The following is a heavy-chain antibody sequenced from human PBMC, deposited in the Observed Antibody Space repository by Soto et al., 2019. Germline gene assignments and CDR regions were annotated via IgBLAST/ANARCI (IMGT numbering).Heavy chain of an antibody. CDR1: GYSFTSYW. V-gene: IGHV5-51*01. Sequence: GESLKISCKGSGYSFTSYWIGWVRQMPGKGLEWMGIIYPGDSDTRYSPSFQGQVTISADKSISTAYLQWSSLKASDTAMYYVARERYNWNYPNRPRSNWFDPWGQGTLVTVSS. J-gene: IGHJ5*02. CDR2: IYPGDSDT. CDR3: ARERYNWNYPNRPRSNWFDP. D-gene: IGHD1-7*01.